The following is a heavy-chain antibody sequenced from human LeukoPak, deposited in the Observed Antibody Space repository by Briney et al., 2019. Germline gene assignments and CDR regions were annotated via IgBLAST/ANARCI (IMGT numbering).Heavy chain of an antibody. D-gene: IGHD5-12*01. CDR3: AREGYGYAFDI. CDR1: GGTFSSYT. V-gene: IGHV1-69*02. J-gene: IGHJ3*02. CDR2: IIPILGIA. Sequence: ASVKVSCKASGGTFSSYTISWVRQAPGQGLEWMGRIIPILGIANYAQKFQGRVTITADKSTSTAYMELSSLRSEDTAVYYYAREGYGYAFDIWGQGTMVTVSS.